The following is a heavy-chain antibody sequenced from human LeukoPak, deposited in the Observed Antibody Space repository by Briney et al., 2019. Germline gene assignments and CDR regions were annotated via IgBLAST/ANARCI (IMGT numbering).Heavy chain of an antibody. V-gene: IGHV1-69*13. CDR2: IIPIFGTA. Sequence: AASVKVSCKASGGTFSSYAISWVRQAPGQGLEWMGGIIPIFGTANYAQKFQGRVTITADESTSTAYMELSSLRSEDTAVYYCAHSYYYDSSGYYDLDYWGQGTLVTVSS. D-gene: IGHD3-22*01. J-gene: IGHJ4*02. CDR1: GGTFSSYA. CDR3: AHSYYYDSSGYYDLDY.